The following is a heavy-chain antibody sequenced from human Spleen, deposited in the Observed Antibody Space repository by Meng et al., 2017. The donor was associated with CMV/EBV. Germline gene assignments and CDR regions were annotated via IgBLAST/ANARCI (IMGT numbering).Heavy chain of an antibody. CDR2: MNPNSGNT. CDR3: TAVPAATNWFDP. V-gene: IGHV1-8*01. J-gene: IGHJ5*02. Sequence: ASVKVSCKASGYTFTSYDINWLRQATGQGLEWMGWMNPNSGNTGYAQKFQGRVTMTRNTSISTAYLELSSLRSEDTAVYYCTAVPAATNWFDPWGQGTLVTVSS. CDR1: GYTFTSYD. D-gene: IGHD2-2*01.